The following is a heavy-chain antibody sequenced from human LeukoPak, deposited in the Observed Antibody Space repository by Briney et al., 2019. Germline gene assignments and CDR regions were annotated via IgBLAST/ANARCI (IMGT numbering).Heavy chain of an antibody. J-gene: IGHJ4*02. Sequence: PGGSLILSCAASGFTFSSYAMYWVRQAPGKGLEGVAVISYDGSDKFYADSVKGRFTISRDSSKNTLYLQMNSLRPEDTAVYYCARARPSMWIDYWGQGTLVTVSS. CDR1: GFTFSSYA. D-gene: IGHD5-12*01. CDR3: ARARPSMWIDY. CDR2: ISYDGSDK. V-gene: IGHV3-30*04.